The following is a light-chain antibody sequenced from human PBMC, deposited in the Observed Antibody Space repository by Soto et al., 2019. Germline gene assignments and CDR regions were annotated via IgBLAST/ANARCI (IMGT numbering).Light chain of an antibody. Sequence: DIQMTQSPSSLSASVGDRVTITCQASQDISNYLKWYQQKPGKAPKLLIYDASNFETGVPSRFSGSGSGTDFTFTISSLQPEDIATYYCQQYDNLSSFGQGTRLEIK. V-gene: IGKV1-33*01. CDR1: QDISNY. CDR3: QQYDNLSS. J-gene: IGKJ5*01. CDR2: DAS.